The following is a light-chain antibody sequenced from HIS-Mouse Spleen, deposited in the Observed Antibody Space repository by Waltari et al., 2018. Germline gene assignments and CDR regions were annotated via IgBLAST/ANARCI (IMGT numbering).Light chain of an antibody. J-gene: IGLJ2*01. V-gene: IGLV3-10*01. CDR2: EDS. CDR3: YSTDSSGNHRV. Sequence: SYELTQPPSVSVSPGQTARITCSGDALPKKYAYCYQQKSGQAPVLVIYEDSKRPSGIPERFSGSSSGTMATLTISGAQVEDVADYYCYSTDSSGNHRVFGGGTKLTVL. CDR1: ALPKKY.